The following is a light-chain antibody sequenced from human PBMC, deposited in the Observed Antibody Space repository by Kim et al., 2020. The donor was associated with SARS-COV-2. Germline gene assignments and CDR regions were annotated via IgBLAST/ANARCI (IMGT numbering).Light chain of an antibody. CDR2: VAS. CDR1: EGIKND. J-gene: IGKJ1*01. CDR3: LQHNRYPRT. Sequence: DIQMTQSPSSLSASLGDRVIITCRASEGIKNDLGWYQQKPGKAPKCLIYVASILQSGVPSRFTGSGFGTEFTLTINSLQPEDFATYYCLQHNRYPRTFGQGTKVDIK. V-gene: IGKV1-17*01.